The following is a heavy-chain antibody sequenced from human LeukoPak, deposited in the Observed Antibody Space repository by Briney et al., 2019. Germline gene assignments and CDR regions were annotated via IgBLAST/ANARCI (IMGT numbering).Heavy chain of an antibody. CDR2: ISPTGSTT. CDR3: ARGPNSNWSGLDF. CDR1: GFSFSGHW. J-gene: IGHJ4*02. V-gene: IGHV3-74*01. D-gene: IGHD6-6*01. Sequence: GGSLRLSCIDAGFSFSGHWMHWARQLPGKGLVWVSRISPTGSTTSYADSVKGRFTVSRDNAKNTLYLQVNNLRAEDTAVYYCARGPNSNWSGLDFWGQGTLLTVSS.